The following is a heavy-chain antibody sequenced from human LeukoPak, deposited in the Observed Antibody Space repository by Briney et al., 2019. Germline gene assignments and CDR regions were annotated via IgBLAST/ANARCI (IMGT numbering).Heavy chain of an antibody. V-gene: IGHV4-38-2*01. J-gene: IGHJ4*02. CDR1: GYSINSGYY. CDR2: IYHSGST. CDR3: ARRSITIFGVVSLEYYFDY. D-gene: IGHD3-3*01. Sequence: SSETLSLTCAVSGYSINSGYYWGWIRQPPGKGLEWIGNIYHSGSTYYNPSLKSRVTISVDTSKNQFSLKLSSVTAADTAVYYCARRSITIFGVVSLEYYFDYWGQGTLVTVSS.